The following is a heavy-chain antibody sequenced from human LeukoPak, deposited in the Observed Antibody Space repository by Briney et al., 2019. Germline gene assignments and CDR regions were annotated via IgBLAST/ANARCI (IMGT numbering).Heavy chain of an antibody. D-gene: IGHD2-15*01. Sequence: GGSLRLSCAASGFTFSSYAMSWVRQAPGKGLEWVSAISGSGGSTYYADSVKGRFTISRDNSKSTLYLQMNSLRAEDTAVYYCARRIGGSLYGMDVWGQGTTVTVSS. CDR2: ISGSGGST. CDR3: ARRIGGSLYGMDV. V-gene: IGHV3-23*01. J-gene: IGHJ6*02. CDR1: GFTFSSYA.